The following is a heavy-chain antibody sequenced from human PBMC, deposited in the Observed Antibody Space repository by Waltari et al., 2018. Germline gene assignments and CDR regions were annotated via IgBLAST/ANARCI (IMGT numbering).Heavy chain of an antibody. J-gene: IGHJ5*02. CDR3: ARDWNSSFDP. CDR1: GFTVSSSY. D-gene: IGHD1-1*01. V-gene: IGHV3-53*01. CDR2: IYSGGTT. Sequence: EVQLVESGGGLIQPGGSLRLSCAGSGFTVSSSYMSWVRQAPGKGLEWVSVIYSGGTTYYADSVKGRFTISRDNSKNTLYLQMNSLRVEDTAVYYCARDWNSSFDPWGQGTLVTVSS.